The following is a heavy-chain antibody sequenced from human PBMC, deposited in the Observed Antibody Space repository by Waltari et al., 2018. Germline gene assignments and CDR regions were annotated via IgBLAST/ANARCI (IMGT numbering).Heavy chain of an antibody. CDR3: ARETGRSSEAY. CDR1: GFTFSNYG. D-gene: IGHD6-6*01. J-gene: IGHJ4*02. CDR2: KWYEGSNK. V-gene: IGHV3-33*01. Sequence: QVQLVESGGGVVQPGRSLRLSCAASGFTFSNYGMHWVRQAPGKGLEWGAVKWYEGSNKNYADSVKGRFTISRDNSKNTLYLQMNSLRAEDTAVYYCARETGRSSEAYWGQGTLVTVSS.